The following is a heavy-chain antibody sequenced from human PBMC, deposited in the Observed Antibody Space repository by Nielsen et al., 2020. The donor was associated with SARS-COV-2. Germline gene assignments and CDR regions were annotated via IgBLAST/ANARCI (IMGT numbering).Heavy chain of an antibody. J-gene: IGHJ4*02. CDR1: GFTFSDYY. CDR3: ARAHVLRYFDWLGRRSYYFDY. Sequence: GESLKISCAASGFTFSDYYMSWIRQAPGKGLEWVSYISSSSSYTNYADSVKGRFTISRDNSKNTLYLQMNSLRAEDTAVYYCARAHVLRYFDWLGRRSYYFDYWGQGTLVTVSS. CDR2: ISSSSSYT. V-gene: IGHV3-11*05. D-gene: IGHD3-9*01.